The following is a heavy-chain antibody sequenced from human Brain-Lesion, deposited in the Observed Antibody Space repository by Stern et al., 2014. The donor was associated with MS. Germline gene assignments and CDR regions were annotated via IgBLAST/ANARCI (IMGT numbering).Heavy chain of an antibody. CDR1: GGSISSGGYY. J-gene: IGHJ6*02. CDR3: ARGRVVPGFQYYATDV. Sequence: VQLVESGPGLVKPSQTLSLSCTVSGGSISSGGYYWSWIRQPAGKGLEWIGRIFNSGSPSYTPSLKSRVTISIDTSKNQFSRRLNSMTAADTAVDYCARGRVVPGFQYYATDVWGQGTTVIVSS. D-gene: IGHD2-2*01. V-gene: IGHV4-61*02. CDR2: IFNSGSP.